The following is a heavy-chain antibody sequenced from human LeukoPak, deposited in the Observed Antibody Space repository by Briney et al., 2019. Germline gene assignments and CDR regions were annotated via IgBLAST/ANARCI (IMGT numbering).Heavy chain of an antibody. D-gene: IGHD3-22*01. Sequence: GGSLRLSYAASGFMFTNFWMHWVRQAPGKGLVWVSSIDSDGSSTSYADSVKGRFTISRDNAKNTLYLQMNSLRAEDTAVYYCAKDSNYYDSTAFDIWGQGTMVTVAS. J-gene: IGHJ3*02. CDR3: AKDSNYYDSTAFDI. CDR1: GFMFTNFW. CDR2: IDSDGSST. V-gene: IGHV3-74*01.